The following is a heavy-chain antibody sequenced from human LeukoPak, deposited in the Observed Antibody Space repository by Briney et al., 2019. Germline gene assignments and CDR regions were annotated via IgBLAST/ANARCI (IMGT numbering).Heavy chain of an antibody. Sequence: PSETLSLTCTVSGGSISNYYWSWIRQPPGKGLEWIGYIYHSGSTNYNPSLKSRVTISVDTSKNQFSLKLNSVTAADTAVYYCARTTEDCSSTSCYQYWFDPWGQGTLVTVSS. J-gene: IGHJ5*02. CDR1: GGSISNYY. CDR3: ARTTEDCSSTSCYQYWFDP. V-gene: IGHV4-59*01. D-gene: IGHD2-2*01. CDR2: IYHSGST.